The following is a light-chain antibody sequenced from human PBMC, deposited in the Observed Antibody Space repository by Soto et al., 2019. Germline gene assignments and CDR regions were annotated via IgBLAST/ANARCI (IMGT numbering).Light chain of an antibody. CDR1: SSNIGSNY. CDR2: RNN. J-gene: IGLJ2*01. Sequence: QSVLTQPPSASGTPGQRVPISCSGSSSNIGSNYVFWYKHLPGTAPKLLIYRNNQRPSGVPDRFSGSKSGTSASLAISGLRSEDETDYYCAAWDDSLSGVVFGGGTQLTVL. V-gene: IGLV1-47*01. CDR3: AAWDDSLSGVV.